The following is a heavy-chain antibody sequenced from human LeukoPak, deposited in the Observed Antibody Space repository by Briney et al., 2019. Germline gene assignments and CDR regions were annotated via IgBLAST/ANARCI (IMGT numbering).Heavy chain of an antibody. CDR3: ARHVCSSTSCPFDP. CDR2: LYYSGYT. CDR1: GGSISNSSYY. D-gene: IGHD2-2*01. J-gene: IGHJ5*02. V-gene: IGHV4-39*01. Sequence: PSGTLSLTCTVSGGSISNSSYYWGWIRQPPGKGLEWIGSLYYSGYTFYNPSLKSRLIISVDTSKNQLSLKVTSVTAADTALYYCARHVCSSTSCPFDPWGQGTLVTVSS.